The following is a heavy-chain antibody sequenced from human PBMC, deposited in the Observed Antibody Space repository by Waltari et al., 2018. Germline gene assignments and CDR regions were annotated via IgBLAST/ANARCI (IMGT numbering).Heavy chain of an antibody. CDR2: IMHSGGS. CDR1: GGSFSDYY. Sequence: QVQLQQWGAGLLKPSETLSLTCAVYGGSFSDYYWTWIRQPPGKGLEWIGEIMHSGGSNYNPSLKSRVTIAVDTSKNLFSLKVNSVTAADTAVYYGARGTHEFGDYWGQGTPVTVSS. J-gene: IGHJ4*02. D-gene: IGHD3-16*01. V-gene: IGHV4-34*01. CDR3: ARGTHEFGDY.